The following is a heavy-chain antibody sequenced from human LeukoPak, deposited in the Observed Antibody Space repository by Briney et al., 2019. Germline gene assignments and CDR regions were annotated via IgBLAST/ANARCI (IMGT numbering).Heavy chain of an antibody. D-gene: IGHD3-16*01. V-gene: IGHV4-4*02. CDR3: TRGAGWLIDY. CDR2: IYHSGST. J-gene: IGHJ4*02. CDR1: GGSISSSNW. Sequence: PSETLSLTCGVSGGSISSSNWWSWVRQPPGKGLEWIGEIYHSGSTNYNPSLKSRVTISADTSKNQFSLKLNSLTTADTAVYYCTRGAGWLIDYWGQGILVTVSS.